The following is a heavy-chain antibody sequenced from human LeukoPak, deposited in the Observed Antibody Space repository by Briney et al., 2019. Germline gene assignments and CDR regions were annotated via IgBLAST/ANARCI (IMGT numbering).Heavy chain of an antibody. V-gene: IGHV3-21*01. J-gene: IGHJ4*02. D-gene: IGHD1-1*01. Sequence: GGSLRLSCAATGFTFSSYTMHWIRQAPGKGLEWVSSISGSNSYIFYADSVKGRFTVSRDNAKDSLYLQMNSLRAEDTAVYYCARALTTLTYEGYWGQGTLVTVSS. CDR2: ISGSNSYI. CDR1: GFTFSSYT. CDR3: ARALTTLTYEGY.